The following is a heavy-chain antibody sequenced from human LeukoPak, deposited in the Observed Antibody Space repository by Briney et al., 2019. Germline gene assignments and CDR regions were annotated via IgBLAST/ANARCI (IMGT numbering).Heavy chain of an antibody. CDR3: ARVDCSGGSCPLDY. V-gene: IGHV4-31*03. D-gene: IGHD2-15*01. J-gene: IGHJ4*02. Sequence: PSQTLSLTCTVSGGSISSGGYYWSWIRQHPGKGLEWIGYIYYSGSTYHNPSLKSRVTISVDTSKNQFSLKLSSVTAADTAVYYCARVDCSGGSCPLDYWGQGTLVTVSS. CDR1: GGSISSGGYY. CDR2: IYYSGST.